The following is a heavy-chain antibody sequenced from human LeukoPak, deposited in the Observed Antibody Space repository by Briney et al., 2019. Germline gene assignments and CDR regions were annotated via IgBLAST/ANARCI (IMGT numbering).Heavy chain of an antibody. D-gene: IGHD3-3*01. CDR2: IKQDGSEK. V-gene: IGHV3-7*01. CDR3: ARVGGFTIFGVVPFDY. J-gene: IGHJ4*02. Sequence: GRSLRLSCAASGFTFSSYGMHWVRQAPGKGLEWVANIKQDGSEKYYVDSVKGRFTISRDNAKNSLYLQMNSLRAEDTAVYYCARVGGFTIFGVVPFDYWGQGTLVTVSS. CDR1: GFTFSSYG.